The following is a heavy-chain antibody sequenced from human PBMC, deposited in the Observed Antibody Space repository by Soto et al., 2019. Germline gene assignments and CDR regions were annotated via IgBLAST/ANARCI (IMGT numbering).Heavy chain of an antibody. V-gene: IGHV3-48*02. J-gene: IGHJ4*01. CDR2: ISSSSSTI. Sequence: EVQLVESGGGLVQPGGSLRLSGAASGFTFSSYSMNWVRQPPGKGLEWVSYISSSSSTIYYPDSVKGRFTISRDNAKISLYLQMNSLRDEDSAVYYCARAFGVYIFSDYWGPGTLVSVSS. D-gene: IGHD4-17*01. CDR3: ARAFGVYIFSDY. CDR1: GFTFSSYS.